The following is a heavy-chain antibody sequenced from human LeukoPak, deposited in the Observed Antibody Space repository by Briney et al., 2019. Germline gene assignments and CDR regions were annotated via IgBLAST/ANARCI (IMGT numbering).Heavy chain of an antibody. V-gene: IGHV1-69*04. Sequence: SVTVSCTASGGTFSSYAISWVRQAPGQGLEWMGRIIPILGIANYAQKFQGRVTITADKSTSTAYMELSSLRSEDTAVYYCARAISCSGGSCFYHYYGMDVWGQGTTVTVSS. D-gene: IGHD2-15*01. CDR2: IIPILGIA. CDR1: GGTFSSYA. J-gene: IGHJ6*02. CDR3: ARAISCSGGSCFYHYYGMDV.